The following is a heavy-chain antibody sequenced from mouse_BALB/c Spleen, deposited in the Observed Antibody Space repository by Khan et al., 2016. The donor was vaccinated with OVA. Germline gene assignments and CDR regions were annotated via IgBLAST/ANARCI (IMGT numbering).Heavy chain of an antibody. CDR2: IETENGND. D-gene: IGHD2-3*01. J-gene: IGHJ3*01. CDR1: GFNISDYY. V-gene: IGHV14-1*02. CDR3: ARSGYFAWFPC. Sequence: EVQLLEPGTELVRPGVLVKLSCKVSGFNISDYYIHWVMQRPEQGLEWIGWIETENGNDIYDLKFQGKASIIADTSSNTAYLHLSSLTSEDTAIYFCARSGYFAWFPCCGQGTLVTVSA.